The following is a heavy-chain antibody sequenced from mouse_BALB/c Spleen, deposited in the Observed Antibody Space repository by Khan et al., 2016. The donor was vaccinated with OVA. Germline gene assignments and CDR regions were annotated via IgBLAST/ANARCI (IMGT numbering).Heavy chain of an antibody. CDR2: INPSNGYT. CDR3: VRDGADHRNDGWFAD. D-gene: IGHD2-14*01. CDR1: GYTFTSYT. Sequence: VQLQQSGAELARPGASVKMSCKASGYTFTSYTIHWIKKRPGQGLEWIGYINPSNGYTNYNQKFKDKATLTTDKSSTPAYLQLSSLTSDDSAVYNCVRDGADHRNDGWFADWGQGTLVTVSA. J-gene: IGHJ3*01. V-gene: IGHV1-4*01.